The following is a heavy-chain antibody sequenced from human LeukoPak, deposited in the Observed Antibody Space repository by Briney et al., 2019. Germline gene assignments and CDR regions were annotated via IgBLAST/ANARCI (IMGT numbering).Heavy chain of an antibody. V-gene: IGHV1-69*04. D-gene: IGHD1-1*01. CDR2: IIPIFGIA. Sequence: ASVKVSCKASGGTFSSYAISWVRQAPGQGLEWMGRIIPIFGIANYAQKFQGRVTITADKSTSTAYMELSSLRSEDTAVYYCARRDRTGNAFDIWGQGTTVTVSS. CDR1: GGTFSSYA. CDR3: ARRDRTGNAFDI. J-gene: IGHJ3*02.